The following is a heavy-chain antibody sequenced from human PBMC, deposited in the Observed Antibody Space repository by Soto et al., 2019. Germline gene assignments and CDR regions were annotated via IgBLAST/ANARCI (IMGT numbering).Heavy chain of an antibody. CDR1: GFTVSSNY. CDR3: ARDRGGGYRVYYGMDV. D-gene: IGHD1-26*01. Sequence: GGSLRLSCAASGFTVSSNYMSWVRQAPGKGLEWVSVIYSGGSTYYADSVKGRFTISRDNSKNTLYLQMNSLRAEDTAVYYCARDRGGGYRVYYGMDVWGQGTTVTVSS. J-gene: IGHJ6*02. CDR2: IYSGGST. V-gene: IGHV3-53*01.